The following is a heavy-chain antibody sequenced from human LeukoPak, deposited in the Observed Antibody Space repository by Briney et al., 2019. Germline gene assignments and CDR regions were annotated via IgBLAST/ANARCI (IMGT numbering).Heavy chain of an antibody. CDR1: GFTFSSYA. CDR3: ARTKEMASISYFDS. Sequence: GGSLRLSCAASGFTFSSYAMSWVRQAPGKGLEWVSAISGSGGSTYYADSVKGRFTISRDNSKNTLHLQMNSLRAEDTAVYYCARTKEMASISYFDSWGQGTLVTVSS. D-gene: IGHD5-24*01. J-gene: IGHJ4*02. CDR2: ISGSGGST. V-gene: IGHV3-23*01.